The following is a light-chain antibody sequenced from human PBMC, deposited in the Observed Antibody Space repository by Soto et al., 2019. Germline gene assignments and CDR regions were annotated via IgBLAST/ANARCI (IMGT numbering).Light chain of an antibody. CDR3: QQYNSHT. CDR1: QSISTW. Sequence: DIQMTHSPSTLSASVGDRVTITCRASQSISTWLAWYQQKPGKAPKLLIYKASSLESGVPSRFSGSGSGTEFTLTISSLQPDDFATYYCQQYNSHTFGQGTKLEIK. V-gene: IGKV1-5*03. CDR2: KAS. J-gene: IGKJ2*01.